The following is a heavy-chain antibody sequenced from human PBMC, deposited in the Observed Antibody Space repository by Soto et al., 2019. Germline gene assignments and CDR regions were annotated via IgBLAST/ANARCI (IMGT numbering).Heavy chain of an antibody. CDR2: IHHSETT. CDR3: AKRAYGDPFDP. CDR1: GASVSSTKW. J-gene: IGHJ5*02. D-gene: IGHD4-17*01. Sequence: PSETLSLTCAVSGASVSSTKWWSWVRQSPGKGLEWIGEIHHSETTNYNPSLGSRVTISADKSKNQFALKLNSVTAADTAVYYCAKRAYGDPFDPWGQGTLVTVSS. V-gene: IGHV4-4*02.